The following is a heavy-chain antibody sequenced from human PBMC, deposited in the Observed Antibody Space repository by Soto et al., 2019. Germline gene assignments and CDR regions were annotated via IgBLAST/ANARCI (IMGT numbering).Heavy chain of an antibody. Sequence: PSQTLSLTCAISGDSVSSNSAAWNWIRQSPSRGLEWLGRTYYRSKWYNDYAVSVKSRITINPDTSKNQFSLQLNSVTPEDTAVYYCARDGLTGTTWEVNWFDPWGQGTLVTSPQ. J-gene: IGHJ5*02. CDR3: ARDGLTGTTWEVNWFDP. D-gene: IGHD1-7*01. CDR1: GDSVSSNSAA. CDR2: TYYRSKWYN. V-gene: IGHV6-1*01.